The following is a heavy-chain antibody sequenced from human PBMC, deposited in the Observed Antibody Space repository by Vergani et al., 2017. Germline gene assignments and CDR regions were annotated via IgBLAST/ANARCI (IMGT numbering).Heavy chain of an antibody. CDR2: IKSDGSIT. D-gene: IGHD2-15*01. CDR3: ATAGAAYCRGASCYDFFEY. V-gene: IGHV3-74*03. CDR1: GFSFNSYW. Sequence: DVHLAESGGGFFQPGGSLRLSCSASGFSFNSYWMHWVRQVPGKGLLWVSRIKSDGSITAYADSVEGRFTISRDNAQNTLYLQMNSLRVEDTGVYYCATAGAAYCRGASCYDFFEYWGQGTLVTVAS. J-gene: IGHJ4*02.